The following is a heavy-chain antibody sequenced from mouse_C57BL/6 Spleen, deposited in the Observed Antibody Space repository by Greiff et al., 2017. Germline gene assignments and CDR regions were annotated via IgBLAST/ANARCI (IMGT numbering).Heavy chain of an antibody. CDR3: ARDSSGYVGD. Sequence: EVQLQQSGPELVKPGASVKISCKASGYTFTDYYMNWVKQSHGKSLEWIGDINPNNGGTSYNQKFKGKATLTVDKSSSTAYMERSSLTSEDSAVYYCARDSSGYVGDWGQGTTLTVSS. CDR2: INPNNGGT. J-gene: IGHJ2*01. D-gene: IGHD3-2*02. V-gene: IGHV1-26*01. CDR1: GYTFTDYY.